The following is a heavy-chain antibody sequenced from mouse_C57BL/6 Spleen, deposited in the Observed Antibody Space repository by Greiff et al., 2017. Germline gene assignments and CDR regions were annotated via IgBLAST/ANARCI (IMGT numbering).Heavy chain of an antibody. CDR1: GYSFTDYN. J-gene: IGHJ2*01. CDR3: AMDGNFDFDY. Sequence: EVQLQQSGPELVKPGASVKISCKASGYSFTDYNMNWVKQSNGTSLEWIGVINHNYGTSSYNQKFKGKATLTVDQYTITAYMQHNSLTSENSSVYYCAMDGNFDFDYWGQGTTLTVSS. CDR2: INHNYGTS. D-gene: IGHD2-1*01. V-gene: IGHV1-39*01.